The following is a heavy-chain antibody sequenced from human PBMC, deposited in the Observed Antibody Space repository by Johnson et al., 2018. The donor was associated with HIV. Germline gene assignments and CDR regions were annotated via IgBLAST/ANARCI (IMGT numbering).Heavy chain of an antibody. CDR1: GFIFSNAW. Sequence: MQLVESGGGLVKPGGSLRLSCAASGFIFSNAWMTWVRQAPGKGLEWVGRIKGKTDGGTTDYAAPVKGRFTISRSESKNTLYLQMNSLKIEDTAVYYCATVVVITQDAFDIWGQGTMVTVSS. J-gene: IGHJ3*02. D-gene: IGHD3-22*01. CDR3: ATVVVITQDAFDI. CDR2: IKGKTDGGTT. V-gene: IGHV3-15*01.